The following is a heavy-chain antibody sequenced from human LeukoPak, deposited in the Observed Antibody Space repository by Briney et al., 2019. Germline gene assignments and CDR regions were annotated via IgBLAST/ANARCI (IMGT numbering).Heavy chain of an antibody. J-gene: IGHJ4*02. CDR1: GFTFNDYG. D-gene: IGHD3-10*01. Sequence: GGSLRLSCAASGFTFNDYGMSWVRQAPGKGLVWVSRINSDGNSTNYADSVKGRFTISRDNAKNTLYLQMNSLRAEDTAVYYCTRDGWFGELLWSYFDYWGQGTPVTVSS. CDR2: INSDGNST. CDR3: TRDGWFGELLWSYFDY. V-gene: IGHV3-74*01.